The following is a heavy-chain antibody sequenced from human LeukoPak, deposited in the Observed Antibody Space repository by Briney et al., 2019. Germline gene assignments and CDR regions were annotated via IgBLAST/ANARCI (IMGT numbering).Heavy chain of an antibody. CDR3: ARIGYYGSGSYLYYYYYMDV. CDR1: GGSISSSSYY. V-gene: IGHV4-61*02. J-gene: IGHJ6*03. Sequence: PSETLSLTCTVSGGSISSSSYYWSWIRQPAGKGLEWIGRIYTSGSTNYNPSLKSRVTMSVDTSKNQFSLKLSSVTAADTAVYYCARIGYYGSGSYLYYYYYMDVWGKGTTVTISS. CDR2: IYTSGST. D-gene: IGHD3-10*01.